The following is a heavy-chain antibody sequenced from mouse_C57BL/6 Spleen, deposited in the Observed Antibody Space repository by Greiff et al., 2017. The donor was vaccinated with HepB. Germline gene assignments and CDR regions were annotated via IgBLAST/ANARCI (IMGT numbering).Heavy chain of an antibody. CDR3: ARDSSGSAWFAY. Sequence: VQLQQSGPELVKPGASVKISCKASGYAFSSSWMNCVKQRPGQGLEWIGEIDPSDSYTNYNQKFKGKSTLTVDKSSSTAYMQLSSLTSEDSAVYYCARDSSGSAWFAYWGQGTLVTVSA. J-gene: IGHJ3*01. D-gene: IGHD3-2*02. CDR1: GYAFSSSW. V-gene: IGHV1-69*01. CDR2: IDPSDSYT.